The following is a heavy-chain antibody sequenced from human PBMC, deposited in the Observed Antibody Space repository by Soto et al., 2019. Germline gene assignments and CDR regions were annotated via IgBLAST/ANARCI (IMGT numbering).Heavy chain of an antibody. D-gene: IGHD2-15*01. J-gene: IGHJ5*02. V-gene: IGHV4-39*07. CDR2: INHSGST. CDR1: GGSSSSRSYY. Sequence: PSETLSLTCTVSGGSSSSRSYYWVWIRQPPGKGLEWIGEINHSGSTNYNPSLKSRVTISVDTSKNQFSLKLSSVTAADTAVYYCARVSPHIVVVVAARLNWFDPWGQGTLVTVSS. CDR3: ARVSPHIVVVVAARLNWFDP.